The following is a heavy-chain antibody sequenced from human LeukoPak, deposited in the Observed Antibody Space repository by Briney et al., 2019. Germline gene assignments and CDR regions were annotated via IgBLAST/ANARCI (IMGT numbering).Heavy chain of an antibody. J-gene: IGHJ6*02. CDR1: GGTFSSYA. Sequence: SVNVSCKASGGTFSSYAISWVRQAPGQGLEWMGRTIPIFGIANYAQKFQGRVTITADKSTSTAYMELSSLRSEDTAVYYCARFEGIFGVVRYYYYGMDVWGQGTTVTVSS. V-gene: IGHV1-69*04. CDR2: TIPIFGIA. D-gene: IGHD3-3*01. CDR3: ARFEGIFGVVRYYYYGMDV.